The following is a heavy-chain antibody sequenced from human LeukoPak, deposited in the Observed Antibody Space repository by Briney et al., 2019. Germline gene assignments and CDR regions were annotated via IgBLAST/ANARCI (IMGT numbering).Heavy chain of an antibody. CDR1: GFSFSTYW. J-gene: IGHJ4*02. Sequence: GGSLRLSCAASGFSFSTYWMSWGRQAPGKGLEWVANIKQDGSEKYYVDSVKGRFTISRDNAKNSLYLQMNSLRAEDTAVYYCARSERWLQVYFDYWGQGALVTVSS. V-gene: IGHV3-7*01. CDR3: ARSERWLQVYFDY. CDR2: IKQDGSEK. D-gene: IGHD5-24*01.